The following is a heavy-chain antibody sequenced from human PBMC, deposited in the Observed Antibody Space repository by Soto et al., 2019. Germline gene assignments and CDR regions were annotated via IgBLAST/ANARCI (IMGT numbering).Heavy chain of an antibody. CDR2: ISSSSNTI. V-gene: IGHV3-48*02. CDR1: GFTFSSYS. CDR3: ARYCSSTSCYAYYYYYGMDV. D-gene: IGHD2-2*01. Sequence: GGSLRLSCAASGFTFSSYSMNWVRQAPGKGLEWVSYISSSSNTIYYADSVKGRFTISRDNAKNSLYLQMNSLRDEDTAVYYCARYCSSTSCYAYYYYYGMDVWGQGTTVTVSS. J-gene: IGHJ6*02.